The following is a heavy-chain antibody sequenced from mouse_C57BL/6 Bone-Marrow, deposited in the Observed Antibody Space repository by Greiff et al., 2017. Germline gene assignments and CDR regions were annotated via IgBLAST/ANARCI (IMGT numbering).Heavy chain of an antibody. Sequence: VQLKESGPVLVKPGPSVKISCKASGFTFTDYYMHWVKQSHGKSLEWIGLVYPYNGGTSYNQKFKGKATLTVDTSSSTAYMELNSLTSEDSAVYYCAREEVYGIRMGYYCDYWGQGTTLTVSS. D-gene: IGHD1-1*01. CDR2: VYPYNGGT. CDR3: AREEVYGIRMGYYCDY. V-gene: IGHV1-36*01. CDR1: GFTFTDYY. J-gene: IGHJ2*01.